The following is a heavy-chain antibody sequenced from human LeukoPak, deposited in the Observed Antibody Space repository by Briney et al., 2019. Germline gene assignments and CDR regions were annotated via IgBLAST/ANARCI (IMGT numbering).Heavy chain of an antibody. Sequence: PGRSLRLSCAASGFTFSSYDMHWVRLTTGRGLEWVSSIGTAGDTYYPGSVKGRFTISRDNAKNSLYLQMNSLRAEDTAVYYCARRGAVAGTVDYWGQGTLVTVSS. J-gene: IGHJ4*02. D-gene: IGHD6-19*01. CDR2: IGTAGDT. CDR3: ARRGAVAGTVDY. V-gene: IGHV3-13*01. CDR1: GFTFSSYD.